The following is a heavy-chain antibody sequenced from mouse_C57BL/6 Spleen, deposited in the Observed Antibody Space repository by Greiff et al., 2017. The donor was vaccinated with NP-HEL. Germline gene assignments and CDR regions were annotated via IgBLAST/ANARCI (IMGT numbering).Heavy chain of an antibody. D-gene: IGHD2-1*01. CDR2: ISNGGGST. CDR3: ARHVGNYGWYFDV. CDR1: GFTFSDYY. J-gene: IGHJ1*03. V-gene: IGHV5-12*01. Sequence: EVQVVESGGGLVQPGGSLKLSCAASGFTFSDYYMYWVRQTPEKRLEWVAYISNGGGSTYYTDTVKGRFTISRDNAKNTLYLQMSRLKSEDTAMYYCARHVGNYGWYFDVWGTGTTVTVSS.